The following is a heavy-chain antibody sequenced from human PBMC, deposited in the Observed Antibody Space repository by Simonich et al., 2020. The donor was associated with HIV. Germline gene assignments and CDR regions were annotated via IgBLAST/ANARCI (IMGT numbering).Heavy chain of an antibody. CDR2: INHSGST. D-gene: IGHD2-2*01. CDR1: GGSFSGYY. J-gene: IGHJ4*02. V-gene: IGHV4-34*01. Sequence: QVQLQQWGAGLLKPSETLSLTCAVYGGSFSGYYWSWIRQPPGKGLEWIRKINHSGSTNYNQSLKSRVTISVDTSKNQFSLKLSSVTAADTAVYYCARGFYQRLYYFDYWGQGTLVTVSS. CDR3: ARGFYQRLYYFDY.